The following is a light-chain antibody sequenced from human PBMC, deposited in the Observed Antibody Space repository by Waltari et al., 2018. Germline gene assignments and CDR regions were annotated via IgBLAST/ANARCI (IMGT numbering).Light chain of an antibody. CDR2: SAS. V-gene: IGKV1-39*01. CDR1: QTDHIF. J-gene: IGKJ1*01. Sequence: DIQMTQSPSTLSASVGDRVAITCRASQTDHIFLNWYQQTPGNAPKLLIYSASAVQSGAPSRFSGSGFGTDFTLTISRLQPEDFTTYYCQQSYNSPLTFGQGTKVEIK. CDR3: QQSYNSPLT.